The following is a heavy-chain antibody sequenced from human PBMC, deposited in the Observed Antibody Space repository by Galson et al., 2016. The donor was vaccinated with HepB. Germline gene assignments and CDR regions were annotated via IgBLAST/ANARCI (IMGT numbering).Heavy chain of an antibody. D-gene: IGHD3-3*01. J-gene: IGHJ4*02. Sequence: PALVKPTQGLTLTCSFSGFSLDTPSMRVSWIRQPPGKALEWIARIDWDDDKFYRTSLRTRLTISKDTSKNQVALTMTNMDPVDTATYYCAREGVALDHWGQGILVTVSS. V-gene: IGHV2-70*04. CDR2: IDWDDDK. CDR3: AREGVALDH. CDR1: GFSLDTPSMR.